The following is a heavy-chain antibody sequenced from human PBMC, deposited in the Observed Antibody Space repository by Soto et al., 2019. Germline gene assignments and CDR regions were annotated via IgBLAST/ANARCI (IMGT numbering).Heavy chain of an antibody. CDR3: AKDLIRTIFKHYVMDF. D-gene: IGHD3-3*01. J-gene: IGHJ6*02. Sequence: VGALRLSCAASGFTFSSYGMHWVRQAPGKGLKWVAVISYDGSNKYYADSVKGRFTISRDNSKNTLYLQMNSLRAEDTAVFYCAKDLIRTIFKHYVMDFWGQGTTVTVSS. V-gene: IGHV3-30*18. CDR2: ISYDGSNK. CDR1: GFTFSSYG.